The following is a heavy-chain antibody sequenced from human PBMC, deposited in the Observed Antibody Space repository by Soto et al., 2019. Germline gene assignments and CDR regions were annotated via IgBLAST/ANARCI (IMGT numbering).Heavy chain of an antibody. D-gene: IGHD3-9*01. CDR2: IIPILGIA. CDR1: GGTFSSYT. Sequence: QVQLVQSGAEVKKPGSSVKVSCKASGGTFSSYTISWVRQAPGQGLEWMGRIIPILGIANYAQKFQGRVTITADKSTSIAYMELSSLRSEDTAVYDCAGLNLDILTGYPNWFDPWGQGIMVTVSS. CDR3: AGLNLDILTGYPNWFDP. V-gene: IGHV1-69*02. J-gene: IGHJ5*02.